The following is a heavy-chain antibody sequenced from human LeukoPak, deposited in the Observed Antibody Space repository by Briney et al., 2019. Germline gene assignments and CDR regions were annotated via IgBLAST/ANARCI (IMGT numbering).Heavy chain of an antibody. Sequence: ASVKVSCKASGYTFTSYYMHWVRQAPGQGLEWMGWINPNSGGTNYAQKFQGWVTMTRDTSISTAYMELSRLRSDDTAVYYCARGGDYYDSSGYYYFDYWGQGTLVTVSS. D-gene: IGHD3-22*01. J-gene: IGHJ4*02. CDR2: INPNSGGT. V-gene: IGHV1-2*04. CDR3: ARGGDYYDSSGYYYFDY. CDR1: GYTFTSYY.